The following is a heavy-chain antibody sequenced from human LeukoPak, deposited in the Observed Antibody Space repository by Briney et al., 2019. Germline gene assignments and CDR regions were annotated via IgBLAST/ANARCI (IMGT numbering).Heavy chain of an antibody. CDR1: GGSISTYY. CDR3: AREEYDSSWPFDY. J-gene: IGHJ4*02. CDR2: IYISGST. Sequence: SSETLSLTCTVSGGSISTYYWSWIRQPAGKGLEWIGRIYISGSTNYNPSLESRVTMSVDTSKNQFSLKLTSVTAADTAVYYCAREEYDSSWPFDYWGQGTLVTVSS. D-gene: IGHD6-13*01. V-gene: IGHV4-4*07.